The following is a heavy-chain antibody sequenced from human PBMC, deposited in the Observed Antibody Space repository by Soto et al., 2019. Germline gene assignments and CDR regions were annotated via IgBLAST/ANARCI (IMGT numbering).Heavy chain of an antibody. D-gene: IGHD5-18*01. CDR1: GFTFSTYD. CDR2: ISSSTETT. J-gene: IGHJ6*02. V-gene: IGHV3-48*02. CDR3: ARYTSLFTLYIPRTYYYVMDV. Sequence: LRLSCAASGFTFSTYDMHWVRQAPGKGLEWVSYISSSTETTYYADSVKGRFSISRDNAKMSLYLQMNSLRDEDTAVYYCARYTSLFTLYIPRTYYYVMDVWGQGTTVTVSS.